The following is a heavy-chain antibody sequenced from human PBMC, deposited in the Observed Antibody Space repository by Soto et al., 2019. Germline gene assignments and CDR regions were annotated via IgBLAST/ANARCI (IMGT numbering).Heavy chain of an antibody. CDR3: ARTAGGGYTYGYDY. D-gene: IGHD5-18*01. Sequence: EVQLVESGGGLVQPGGSLRLSCAASGFTFSTYEMNWVRQAPGKGLECLSYISSSGTTIYYADSVKGRFTISRDNAINSLYLQMNNLRAEDTAVYCCARTAGGGYTYGYDYWGQGTLVTVSS. J-gene: IGHJ4*02. CDR1: GFTFSTYE. CDR2: ISSSGTTI. V-gene: IGHV3-48*03.